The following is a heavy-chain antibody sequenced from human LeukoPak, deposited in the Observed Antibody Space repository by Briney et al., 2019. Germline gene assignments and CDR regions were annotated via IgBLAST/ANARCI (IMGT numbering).Heavy chain of an antibody. V-gene: IGHV1-46*01. Sequence: ASVKVSCKASGYTFTSYYMHWVRQAPGQGLEWMGIINPSGGSTSYAQKFQGRVTMTRDTSTSTVYMELSSLRSEDTAVYYCARDSTPRGYYDFWSGYYSDYYGMDVWGQGTTVTVSS. CDR3: ARDSTPRGYYDFWSGYYSDYYGMDV. CDR1: GYTFTSYY. J-gene: IGHJ6*02. CDR2: INPSGGST. D-gene: IGHD3-3*01.